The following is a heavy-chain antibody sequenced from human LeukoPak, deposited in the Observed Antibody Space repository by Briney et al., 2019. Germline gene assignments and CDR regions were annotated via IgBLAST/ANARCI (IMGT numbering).Heavy chain of an antibody. V-gene: IGHV5-51*01. CDR3: ARRDYFDSSGSATTFDL. CDR2: IHPGDSDT. Sequence: GESLKISCKGSGXSFTSYWSGWVRQMPGKGLEWMGIIHPGDSDTRYSPSFQGQVTISADKSISTASLQWSSLQASDTAMYYCARRDYFDSSGSATTFDLWGQGTMVTVSS. J-gene: IGHJ3*01. D-gene: IGHD3-22*01. CDR1: GXSFTSYW.